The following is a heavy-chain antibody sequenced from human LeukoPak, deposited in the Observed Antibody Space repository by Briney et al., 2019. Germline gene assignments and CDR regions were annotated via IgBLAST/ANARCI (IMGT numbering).Heavy chain of an antibody. D-gene: IGHD3-22*01. V-gene: IGHV4-59*01. J-gene: IGHJ4*02. CDR3: ASMYYYDSSVYSR. Sequence: SETLSLTCTVSGGSISSYYWSWIRQPPGKGLEWIGYIYYSGSTNYNPSLKSRVTISVDTSKNQFSLKLSSVTAADTAVYYCASMYYYDSSVYSRWGQGTLVTVSS. CDR2: IYYSGST. CDR1: GGSISSYY.